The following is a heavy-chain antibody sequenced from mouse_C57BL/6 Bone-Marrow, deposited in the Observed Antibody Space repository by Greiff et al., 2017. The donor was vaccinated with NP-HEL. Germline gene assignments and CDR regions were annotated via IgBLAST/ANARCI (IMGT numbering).Heavy chain of an antibody. V-gene: IGHV1-82*01. CDR3: ARWGSSYGFAC. CDR2: IYPGDGDT. CDR1: GYAFSSSW. J-gene: IGHJ3*01. Sequence: QVQLQQSGPELVKPGASVKISCKASGYAFSSSWMNWVKQRPGKGLEWIGWIYPGDGDTNYNGKFKGKATLTADTYSSTAYRQLSGLTSDDSAVYFCARWGSSYGFACWGQGTLVTVSA. D-gene: IGHD1-1*01.